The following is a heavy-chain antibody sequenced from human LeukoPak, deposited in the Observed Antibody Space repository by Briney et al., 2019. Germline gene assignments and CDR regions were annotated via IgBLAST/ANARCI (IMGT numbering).Heavy chain of an antibody. Sequence: GGSLRLSCAASGFTFSSYAMHWVRQAPGKGLEWVAVISYDGGNKLYADSVKGRFTISRGNSKNTLYLQVNSLRAEDTAVYYCARATQPDAYDIWGQGTMVTVSS. CDR2: ISYDGGNK. CDR1: GFTFSSYA. J-gene: IGHJ3*02. V-gene: IGHV3-30-3*01. D-gene: IGHD2-2*01. CDR3: ARATQPDAYDI.